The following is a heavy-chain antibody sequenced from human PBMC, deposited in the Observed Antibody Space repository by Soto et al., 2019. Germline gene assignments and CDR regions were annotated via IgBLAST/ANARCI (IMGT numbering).Heavy chain of an antibody. V-gene: IGHV1-69*13. Sequence: ASVKVSCKASGGTFSSYAISWVRQAPGQGLEWMGGIIPIFGTANYAQKFQGRVTITADESTSTAYMELSSLRSEDTAVYYCARPQRLGNFYFGMDVWGQGTTVTVSS. J-gene: IGHJ6*02. CDR3: ARPQRLGNFYFGMDV. D-gene: IGHD5-12*01. CDR2: IIPIFGTA. CDR1: GGTFSSYA.